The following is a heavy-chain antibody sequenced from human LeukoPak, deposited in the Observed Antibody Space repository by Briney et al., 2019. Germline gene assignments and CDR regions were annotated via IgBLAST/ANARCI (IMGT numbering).Heavy chain of an antibody. J-gene: IGHJ4*02. D-gene: IGHD6-19*01. CDR2: INPNSGGT. Sequence: ASVKVSCKASGYTFTGYYMHWVRQAPGQGLEWMGWINPNSGGTNYAQKFQGRVTMTRDTSISTAYMELSRLRSDDTAVYYCARGSWLAGRWYYFDYWGQGTLVTVSS. CDR3: ARGSWLAGRWYYFDY. CDR1: GYTFTGYY. V-gene: IGHV1-2*02.